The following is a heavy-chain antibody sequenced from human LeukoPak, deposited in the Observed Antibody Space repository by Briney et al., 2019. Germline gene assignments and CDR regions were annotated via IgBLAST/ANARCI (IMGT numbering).Heavy chain of an antibody. CDR1: GFTFSNYD. V-gene: IGHV3-48*02. CDR2: ISVRSSII. CDR3: ASGVDTSVGNDY. D-gene: IGHD5-18*01. J-gene: IGHJ4*02. Sequence: PWGSLRLSCAASGFTFSNYDMNWVRQAPGKGLEWVSFISVRSSIIYYADSVKGRFTVSRDNAKNSLDLQMNSLREEDTGVYYCASGVDTSVGNDYWGQGTLVTVSS.